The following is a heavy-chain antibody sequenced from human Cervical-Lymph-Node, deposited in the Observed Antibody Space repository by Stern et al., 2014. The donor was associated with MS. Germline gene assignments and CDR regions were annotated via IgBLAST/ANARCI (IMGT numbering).Heavy chain of an antibody. CDR2: ISWNSGSI. CDR1: GFTFDDYA. V-gene: IGHV3-9*01. CDR3: AKARLVGYYYGMDV. J-gene: IGHJ6*02. Sequence: EVQLEESGGGLVQPGRSLRLSCAASGFTFDDYAMHWVRQAPGKGLEWVSGISWNSGSIGYADSVRGRFTISRDNAKNSLYLQMNSLRAEDTALYYCAKARLVGYYYGMDVWCQGTTVTVSS.